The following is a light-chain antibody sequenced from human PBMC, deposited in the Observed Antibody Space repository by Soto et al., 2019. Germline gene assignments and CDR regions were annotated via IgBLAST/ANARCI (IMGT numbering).Light chain of an antibody. V-gene: IGKV3-15*01. CDR3: QQYNNWPLWT. J-gene: IGKJ1*01. CDR1: QSVSSN. Sequence: EIVMTQSPATLSVSPGERATLSCRASQSVSSNLAWYQQKPGQAPRLLIYGASTRATGIPARFSGSGSGTAFTLTISSLQSEDFAVYYCQQYNNWPLWTFGQGTKVELK. CDR2: GAS.